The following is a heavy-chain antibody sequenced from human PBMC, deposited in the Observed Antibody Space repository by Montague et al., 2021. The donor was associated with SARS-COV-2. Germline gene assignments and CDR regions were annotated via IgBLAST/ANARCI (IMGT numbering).Heavy chain of an antibody. D-gene: IGHD2-15*01. CDR3: ARRSLGYCSGGSCYSAFDP. Sequence: SETLSLTCTVSGGFISSYYWSWIRQPPGKGLEWIGYIYYSGSTNYNPSXXGRVTISVDTSKNQFSLKLSSVTAADTAVYYCARRSLGYCSGGSCYSAFDPWGQGTLVTVSS. CDR2: IYYSGST. J-gene: IGHJ5*02. V-gene: IGHV4-59*01. CDR1: GGFISSYY.